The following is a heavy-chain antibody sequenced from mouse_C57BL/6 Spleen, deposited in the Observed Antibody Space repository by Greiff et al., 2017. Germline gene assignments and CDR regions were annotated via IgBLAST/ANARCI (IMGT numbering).Heavy chain of an antibody. CDR2: INPSNGGT. V-gene: IGHV1-53*01. Sequence: QVQLQQPGTELVKPGASVKLSCKASGYTFTSYWMHWVKQRPGQGLECIGNINPSNGGTNYNEKFKRQATMTVDKSSSTAYMQISSLTSEDSAVYYFSRGGYSGSSECFDYWGQGTTLTVSS. CDR3: SRGGYSGSSECFDY. J-gene: IGHJ2*01. D-gene: IGHD1-1*01. CDR1: GYTFTSYW.